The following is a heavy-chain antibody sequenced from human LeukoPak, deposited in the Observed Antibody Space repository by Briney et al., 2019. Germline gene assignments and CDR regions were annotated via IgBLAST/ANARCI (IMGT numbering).Heavy chain of an antibody. CDR3: ARIRGYCSGASCYVADY. CDR1: GYSFTNYW. D-gene: IGHD2-15*01. Sequence: GESLKISFKGSGYSFTNYWISWVRQMPGKGLEWMGRIDPSDSYTIYSPSFQGHVTISADKSVSTAYLQWSSLKASDTAMYYCARIRGYCSGASCYVADYWGQGTLVTVSS. J-gene: IGHJ4*02. CDR2: IDPSDSYT. V-gene: IGHV5-10-1*01.